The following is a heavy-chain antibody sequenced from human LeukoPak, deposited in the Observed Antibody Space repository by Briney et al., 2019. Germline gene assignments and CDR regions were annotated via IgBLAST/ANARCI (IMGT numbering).Heavy chain of an antibody. Sequence: GGSLRLSWAASGFTFSDYYMSWIRQAPGKGLEWVSYISSSGSTIYYADSVKGRFTISRDNAKNSLYLQMNSLRAEDTAVYYCARESRYCSGGSCYYRERYFDYWGQGTLVTVSS. CDR3: ARESRYCSGGSCYYRERYFDY. V-gene: IGHV3-11*01. D-gene: IGHD2-15*01. CDR1: GFTFSDYY. J-gene: IGHJ4*02. CDR2: ISSSGSTI.